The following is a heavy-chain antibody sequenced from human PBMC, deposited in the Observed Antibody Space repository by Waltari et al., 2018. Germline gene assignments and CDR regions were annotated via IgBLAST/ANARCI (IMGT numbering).Heavy chain of an antibody. CDR1: GYTFTGYY. Sequence: QVQLVQSGAEVKKPGASVKVSCKASGYTFTGYYMHWVRQAPGQGLEWMGWINPNSGGTNYEQKFQGRVTMTRDTSISTAYMELSRLRSDDTAVYYCARVIAARSGGVGYWGQGTLVTVSS. J-gene: IGHJ4*02. CDR3: ARVIAARSGGVGY. V-gene: IGHV1-2*02. D-gene: IGHD6-13*01. CDR2: INPNSGGT.